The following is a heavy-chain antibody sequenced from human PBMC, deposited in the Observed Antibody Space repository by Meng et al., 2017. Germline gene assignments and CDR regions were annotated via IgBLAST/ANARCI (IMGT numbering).Heavy chain of an antibody. Sequence: SGPTLVKPTQTLMLICTFSGFSLSTSGVGVGWIRQPPGKALEWLALIYWDDDKRYSPSLKSRLTITKDTSKNQVVLTMTNMDPVDTATCYCAHDSLWFGDYYFDYWGQGTLVTVSS. CDR3: AHDSLWFGDYYFDY. CDR1: GFSLSTSGVG. D-gene: IGHD3-10*01. V-gene: IGHV2-5*02. J-gene: IGHJ4*02. CDR2: IYWDDDK.